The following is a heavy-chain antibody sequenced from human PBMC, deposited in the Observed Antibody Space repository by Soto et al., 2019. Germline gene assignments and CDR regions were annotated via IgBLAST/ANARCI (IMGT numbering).Heavy chain of an antibody. D-gene: IGHD2-2*03. Sequence: SETLSLTCTVSGGSISSGDYYWSWIRQPPGKGLEWIGYIYYSGSTYYNPTLKSRVTISVDTSKNQFSLKLSSVTAADTAVYYCARLNGYCISTNCHGYYGMDVWGQGTTVTAP. CDR1: GGSISSGDYY. V-gene: IGHV4-30-4*01. J-gene: IGHJ6*02. CDR2: IYYSGST. CDR3: ARLNGYCISTNCHGYYGMDV.